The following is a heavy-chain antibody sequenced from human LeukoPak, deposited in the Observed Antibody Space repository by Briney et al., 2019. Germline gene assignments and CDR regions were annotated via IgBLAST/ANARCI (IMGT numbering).Heavy chain of an antibody. CDR1: GGSISSGGYS. CDR2: IYHSGST. D-gene: IGHD4-17*01. Sequence: PSETLSLTCAVSGGSISSGGYSWSWIRQPPGKGLEWIGYIYHSGSTYYNPSLKSRVTISVDRSKNQFSLKLSSVTAADTAVYYCASMGTVTTTFDYWGQGTLVTVSS. J-gene: IGHJ4*02. V-gene: IGHV4-30-2*01. CDR3: ASMGTVTTTFDY.